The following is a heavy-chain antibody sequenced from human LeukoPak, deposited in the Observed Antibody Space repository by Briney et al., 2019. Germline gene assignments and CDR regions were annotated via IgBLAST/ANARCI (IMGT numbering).Heavy chain of an antibody. CDR2: ISGSGGST. J-gene: IGHJ4*02. V-gene: IGHV3-23*01. CDR3: AKDRGGEYFDY. D-gene: IGHD3-10*01. CDR1: GFIFDDYG. Sequence: GGSLRLSCIASGFIFDDYGMSWVRQAPGKGLEWVSAISGSGGSTYYADSVKGRFTISRDNSKNTLYLQMNSPRAEDTAVYYCAKDRGGEYFDYWGQGTLVTVSS.